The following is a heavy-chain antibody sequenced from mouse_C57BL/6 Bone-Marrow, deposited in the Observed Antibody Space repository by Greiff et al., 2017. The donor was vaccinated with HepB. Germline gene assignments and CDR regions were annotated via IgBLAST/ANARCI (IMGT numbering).Heavy chain of an antibody. V-gene: IGHV5-9-1*02. Sequence: EVMLVESGEGLVKPGGSLKLSCAASGFTFSSYAMSWVRQTPEKRLEWVAYISSGGEYIYYADTVKGRFTISSDNARNTLYLQMSSRTSEDTALYNCTGEGFGRGYNAMTNWG. J-gene: IGHJ4*01. CDR3: TGEGFGRGYNAMTN. CDR1: GFTFSSYA. CDR2: ISSGGEYI.